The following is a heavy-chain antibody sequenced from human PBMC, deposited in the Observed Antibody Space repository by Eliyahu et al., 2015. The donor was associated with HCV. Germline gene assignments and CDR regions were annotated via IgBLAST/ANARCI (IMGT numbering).Heavy chain of an antibody. D-gene: IGHD3-22*01. CDR1: GYTFTGYY. Sequence: QVQLVQSGAEVKKPGASVKVSCKAXGYTFTGYYMHWXRQAPGQGLXWMGWINPNSGGTNYAQKFQGRVTMTRDTSISTAYMELSRLRSDDTAVYYCARDFTAYYYDSSGSLFDYWGQGTLVTVSS. CDR3: ARDFTAYYYDSSGSLFDY. V-gene: IGHV1-2*02. CDR2: INPNSGGT. J-gene: IGHJ4*02.